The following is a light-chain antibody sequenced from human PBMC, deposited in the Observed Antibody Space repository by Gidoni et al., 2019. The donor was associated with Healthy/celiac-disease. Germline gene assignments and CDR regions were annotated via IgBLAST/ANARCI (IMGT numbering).Light chain of an antibody. CDR1: QSISSY. J-gene: IGKJ3*01. Sequence: DIQMTQPPSSLSASVGDRVTITCRSSQSISSYFNGYQQKPRRAPTLLIYAASSFQSGVPSRFSGSGSGTDFTLTISSLQPEDFATYYCQQSYSTPPVTFGPGTKVDIK. CDR3: QQSYSTPPVT. V-gene: IGKV1-39*01. CDR2: AAS.